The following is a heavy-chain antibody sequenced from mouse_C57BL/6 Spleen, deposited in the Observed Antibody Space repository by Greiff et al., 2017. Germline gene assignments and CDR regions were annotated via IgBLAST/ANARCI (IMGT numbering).Heavy chain of an antibody. D-gene: IGHD2-1*01. Sequence: EVQLQQSGPELVKPGASVKISCKASGYTFTDYYMNWVKQSHGKSLEWIGDINPNNGGTSYNQKFKGKATLTVDKSSSTAYMELRSLTSEDSAVYYCARGENYGNYVGFAYWGQGTLVTVSA. CDR1: GYTFTDYY. V-gene: IGHV1-26*01. J-gene: IGHJ3*01. CDR2: INPNNGGT. CDR3: ARGENYGNYVGFAY.